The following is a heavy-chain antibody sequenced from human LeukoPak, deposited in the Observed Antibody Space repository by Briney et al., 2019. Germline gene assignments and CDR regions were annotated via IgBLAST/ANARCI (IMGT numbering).Heavy chain of an antibody. CDR3: ARANFLYCSSSTCLFDY. V-gene: IGHV1-2*02. CDR1: GYTFTDYY. J-gene: IGHJ4*02. CDR2: INPNDGDT. D-gene: IGHD2-2*01. Sequence: ASVTDSFMASGYTFTDYYMHWVRQAAGQGFEWMGWINPNDGDTNYAQKFQGRVTMTRDPSISTAHMEVSRLRSDDTAVYYCARANFLYCSSSTCLFDYGGQGTLVTVS.